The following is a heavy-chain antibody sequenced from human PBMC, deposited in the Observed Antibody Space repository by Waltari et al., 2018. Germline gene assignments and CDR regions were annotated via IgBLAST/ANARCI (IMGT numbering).Heavy chain of an antibody. D-gene: IGHD3-3*02. CDR3: ARTSLLAVDGLNHY. V-gene: IGHV1-18*01. Sequence: QVQLVQSGAEVKKPGASVKVSCNATGYTFASHAISWVRQAPGQGLELMGWISVYNGNTNYAQKFQDRVTMTTDTSTSTAYMELRSLRSDETAVYYCARTSLLAVDGLNHYWGQGTLVTVSS. J-gene: IGHJ4*02. CDR1: GYTFASHA. CDR2: ISVYNGNT.